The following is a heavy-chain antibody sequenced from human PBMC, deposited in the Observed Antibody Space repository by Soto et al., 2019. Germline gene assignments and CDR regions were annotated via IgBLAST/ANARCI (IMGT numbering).Heavy chain of an antibody. V-gene: IGHV4-61*08. CDR2: IYYNGNT. CDR1: GDSISSGDYY. CDR3: ARALNFRESPYYFDF. J-gene: IGHJ4*02. Sequence: SETLSLTCTVSGDSISSGDYYWSWIRQPPGKGLEWIGFIYYNGNTNYNPSLKSRVTISVDTSKNQFSLHLTSVTAADTAVYYCARALNFRESPYYFDFWGQGTSVTVSS.